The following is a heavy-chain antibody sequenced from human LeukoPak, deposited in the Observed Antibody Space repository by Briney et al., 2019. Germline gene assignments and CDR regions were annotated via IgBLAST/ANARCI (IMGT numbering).Heavy chain of an antibody. J-gene: IGHJ4*02. CDR2: IYHSGST. Sequence: SETLSLTCTVSGYSISSGYYWGWIRQPPGKGLEWIGSIYHSGSTYYNPSLKSRVTISVDTSKNQFSLKLSSVTAADTAVYYCARVLLVRGSDFDYWGQGTLVTVSS. V-gene: IGHV4-38-2*02. CDR1: GYSISSGYY. CDR3: ARVLLVRGSDFDY. D-gene: IGHD3-10*01.